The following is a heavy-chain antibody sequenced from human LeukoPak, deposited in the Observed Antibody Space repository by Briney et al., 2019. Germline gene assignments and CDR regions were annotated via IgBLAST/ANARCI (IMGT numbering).Heavy chain of an antibody. J-gene: IGHJ5*02. CDR3: ARALISSYYDFWSGYRGSWSDP. CDR1: GFTFSSYA. D-gene: IGHD3-3*01. Sequence: GGSLRLSCAASGFTFSSYAMHWVRQSPGKGLEYVSAISSNGGSRYYANSVKGRFTISRDNSKNTLYLQMGSLRAEDMAVYYCARALISSYYDFWSGYRGSWSDPWGQGILVTVSS. CDR2: ISSNGGSR. V-gene: IGHV3-64*01.